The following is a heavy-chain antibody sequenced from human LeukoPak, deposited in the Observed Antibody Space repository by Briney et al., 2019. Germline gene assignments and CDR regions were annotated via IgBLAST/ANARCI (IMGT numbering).Heavy chain of an antibody. CDR1: GGSISSYY. Sequence: SETLSLTCTVSGGSISSYYWSWIRQPPGKGLEWIGYIYYSGSTNYNPSLKSRATISVDTSKNQFSLKLSSVTAADTAVYYCASSVRVSGSSHFDYWGQGTLVTVSS. CDR3: ASSVRVSGSSHFDY. J-gene: IGHJ4*02. D-gene: IGHD1-26*01. V-gene: IGHV4-59*01. CDR2: IYYSGST.